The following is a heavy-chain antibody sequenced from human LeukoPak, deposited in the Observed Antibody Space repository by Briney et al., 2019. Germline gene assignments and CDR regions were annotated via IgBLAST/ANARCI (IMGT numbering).Heavy chain of an antibody. V-gene: IGHV3-48*03. D-gene: IGHD6-19*01. CDR3: ARVYSSGWEFDY. Sequence: PGGSLRLSCSASGFTFSSYEMNGVRQAPGKGLEWVSYISSSGSTIYYADSVKGRFTISRDNAKNSLCLQMNSLRAEDTAVYYFARVYSSGWEFDYCGQGTLVTVSS. CDR2: ISSSGSTI. J-gene: IGHJ4*02. CDR1: GFTFSSYE.